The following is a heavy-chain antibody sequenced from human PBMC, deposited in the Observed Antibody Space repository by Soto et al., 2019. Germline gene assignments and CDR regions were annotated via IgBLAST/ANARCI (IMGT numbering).Heavy chain of an antibody. CDR3: ASSGSNAWYYFDY. J-gene: IGHJ4*02. V-gene: IGHV3-53*01. D-gene: IGHD3-10*01. CDR2: IYSGGST. CDR1: EFTVSSNY. Sequence: PGGSLRLSCVASEFTVSSNYMSWLRQSPGKGPEWASVIYSGGSTYYADSVKGRFTISIDNSKNTLYLQMNSLRAEDTAVYYCASSGSNAWYYFDYWGQGTLVTVSS.